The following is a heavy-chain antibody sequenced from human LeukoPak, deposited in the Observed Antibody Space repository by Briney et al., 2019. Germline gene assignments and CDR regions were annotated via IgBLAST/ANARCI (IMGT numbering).Heavy chain of an antibody. J-gene: IGHJ4*02. D-gene: IGHD6-13*01. CDR1: GFTFSSYA. CDR3: AREVYSSSWYGIDY. V-gene: IGHV3-30*04. CDR2: ISYDGSNK. Sequence: GGSLRLSCAASGFTFSSYAMHWVRQAPGKGLEWVAVISYDGSNKYYADSVKGRFTISRDNSKNTLYLQMNSLRAEDTAVYYCAREVYSSSWYGIDYWGQGTLVTVSS.